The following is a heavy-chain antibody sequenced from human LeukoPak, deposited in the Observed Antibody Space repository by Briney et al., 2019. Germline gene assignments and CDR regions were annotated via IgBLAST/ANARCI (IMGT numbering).Heavy chain of an antibody. D-gene: IGHD3-10*01. J-gene: IGHJ4*02. CDR1: GGSFSGYY. Sequence: PSETLSLTCAVYGGSFSGYYRSWIRQPPGKGLEWIGEINHSGSTNYNPSLKSRVTISVDTSKNQFSLKLSSVTAADTAVYYCARGPKTYYYGSGSYPYWGQGTLVTVSS. V-gene: IGHV4-34*01. CDR2: INHSGST. CDR3: ARGPKTYYYGSGSYPY.